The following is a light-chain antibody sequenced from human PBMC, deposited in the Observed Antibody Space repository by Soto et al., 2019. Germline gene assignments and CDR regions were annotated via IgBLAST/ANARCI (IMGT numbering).Light chain of an antibody. CDR2: AAS. J-gene: IGKJ4*01. Sequence: DIQMTQSPSSLSASVGDRVTITCRASQSISSYLNWYQQKPGKAPKLLIYAASSLQSGVPSRFSGSGSGTDFTLTSSSLQPEDFATYYCQQIYSTPPTFGGGTKVEIK. CDR3: QQIYSTPPT. CDR1: QSISSY. V-gene: IGKV1-39*01.